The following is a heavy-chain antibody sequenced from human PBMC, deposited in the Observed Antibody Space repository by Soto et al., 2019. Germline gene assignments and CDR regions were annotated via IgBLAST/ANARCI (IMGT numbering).Heavy chain of an antibody. CDR2: IYYSGST. D-gene: IGHD4-17*01. V-gene: IGHV4-30-4*01. CDR3: ARMDGGYGDYVYYYYGMDV. CDR1: GGSISSGDYY. J-gene: IGHJ6*02. Sequence: QVQLQESGPGLVKPSQTLSLTCTVSGGSISSGDYYWSWIRQPPGKGLEWIGYIYYSGSTYYNPSLKSRVTISVDTSKTQFSLKLSSVTAADTAVYYCARMDGGYGDYVYYYYGMDVWGQGTTVTVSS.